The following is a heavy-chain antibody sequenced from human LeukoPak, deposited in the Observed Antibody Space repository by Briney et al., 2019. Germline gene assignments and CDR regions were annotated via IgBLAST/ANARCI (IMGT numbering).Heavy chain of an antibody. D-gene: IGHD3-22*01. CDR2: ISSSGST. CDR1: GDSISSGDYY. J-gene: IGHJ5*02. Sequence: RSSETLSLTCTVSGDSISSGDYYWSWIRQPAGKGLEWIGRISSSGSTNYNPSLKSRVTISVDTSKNQFSLKLSSVTAADTAVYYCARDLISGYRGNRFDPWSQGTLVTVSS. CDR3: ARDLISGYRGNRFDP. V-gene: IGHV4-61*02.